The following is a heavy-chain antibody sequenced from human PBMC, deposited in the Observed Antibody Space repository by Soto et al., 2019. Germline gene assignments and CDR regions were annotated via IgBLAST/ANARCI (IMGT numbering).Heavy chain of an antibody. D-gene: IGHD3-9*01. CDR2: ISAYNGDT. CDR1: GYTFKNYG. J-gene: IGHJ4*02. V-gene: IGHV1-18*04. CDR3: VLGGLETGYYRDMDY. Sequence: QDHLVQSGAEVKKPGASAKVSCKASGYTFKNYGINWVRQAPGRGLEWVAWISAYNGDTSYAQHFQGRVTVTTETLTNTAYMELRSMRTDDTDVYFCVLGGLETGYYRDMDYWGQGTLVSVSS.